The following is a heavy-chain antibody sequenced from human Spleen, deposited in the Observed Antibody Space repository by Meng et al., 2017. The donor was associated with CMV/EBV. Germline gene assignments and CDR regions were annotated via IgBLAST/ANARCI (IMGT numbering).Heavy chain of an antibody. CDR2: INHSGST. Sequence: QVLPQWWGAGLFQPSETLSRTRAVYGVSFSGYYWSWIRQPPGKGLEWIGEINHSGSTNYNPSLKSRVTISVDTSKNQFSLKLSSVTAADTAVYYCARRKDLRYFDWLPDDAFDIWGQGTMVTVSS. J-gene: IGHJ3*02. CDR1: GVSFSGYY. D-gene: IGHD3-9*01. CDR3: ARRKDLRYFDWLPDDAFDI. V-gene: IGHV4-34*01.